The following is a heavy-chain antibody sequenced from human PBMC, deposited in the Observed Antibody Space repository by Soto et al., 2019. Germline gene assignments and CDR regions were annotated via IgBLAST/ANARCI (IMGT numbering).Heavy chain of an antibody. CDR1: GFTFSSYG. CDR3: VRDYLVVPHRVIDY. CDR2: IWYDGSYK. Sequence: QVQLVESGGGVVQPGRSLRLSCAASGFTFSSYGMHWVRQAPGKGLEWVAVIWYDGSYKYYADSVKGRFTISRDNSKNTLYLQMNSLRAEDTAVYYCVRDYLVVPHRVIDYWGQGTLVTVSS. V-gene: IGHV3-33*01. D-gene: IGHD2-2*01. J-gene: IGHJ4*02.